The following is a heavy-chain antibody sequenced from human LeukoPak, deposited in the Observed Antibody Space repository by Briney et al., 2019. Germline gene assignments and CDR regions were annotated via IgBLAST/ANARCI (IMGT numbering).Heavy chain of an antibody. Sequence: ASVKVSCKASGYTFTGYYMHWVRQAPGQGLEWMGWINPNSGGTNYAQKFQGRVNMTRDTSISTAYMELSRLRSDDTAVYYCSATVTTSGVDIWGQGTMVTVSS. CDR2: INPNSGGT. V-gene: IGHV1-2*02. J-gene: IGHJ3*02. CDR3: SATVTTSGVDI. CDR1: GYTFTGYY. D-gene: IGHD4-17*01.